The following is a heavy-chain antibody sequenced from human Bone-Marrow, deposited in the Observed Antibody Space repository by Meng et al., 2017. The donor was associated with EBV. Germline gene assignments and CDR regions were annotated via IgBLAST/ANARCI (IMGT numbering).Heavy chain of an antibody. CDR1: GGTLSGDA. CDR3: ASVSGRGFTPDY. D-gene: IGHD3-10*01. CDR2: LIPMSDAP. Sequence: VRWGQFGDALKQRVSSAKLSRELSGGTLSGDAVSWVRQDSGQGLEWMGGLIPMSDAPYYEQKFQDRVTITADESTSTHYMDLSGLRSEDTAVYYCASVSGRGFTPDYWGQGTLVTSPQ. V-gene: IGHV1-69*01. J-gene: IGHJ4*02.